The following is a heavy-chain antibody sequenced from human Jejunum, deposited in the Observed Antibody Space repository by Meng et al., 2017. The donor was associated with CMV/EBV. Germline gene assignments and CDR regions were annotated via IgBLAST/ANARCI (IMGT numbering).Heavy chain of an antibody. Sequence: TFSKYWMHWVRQAPGKGLECVANIKQDGSETFYVDSVRGRFTISRDDRKASVYLQMNSLTVEDTGVYYCARRVAALGTWVWFYFEYWGQGTLVTVSS. J-gene: IGHJ4*02. CDR1: TFSKYW. D-gene: IGHD6-13*01. V-gene: IGHV3-7*01. CDR3: ARRVAALGTWVWFYFEY. CDR2: IKQDGSET.